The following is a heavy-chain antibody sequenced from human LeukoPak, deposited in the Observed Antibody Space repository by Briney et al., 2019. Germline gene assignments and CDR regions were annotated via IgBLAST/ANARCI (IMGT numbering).Heavy chain of an antibody. Sequence: SGGSLRLSCAASGXTFSSYEMNWVRQAPGKGLEWVSYISSSGSTIYYADSVKGRFTISRDNAKNSLYLQMNSLRAEDTAVYYCATTAGRWLLLGDDYWGQGTLVTVSS. V-gene: IGHV3-48*03. CDR2: ISSSGSTI. D-gene: IGHD5-12*01. J-gene: IGHJ4*02. CDR3: ATTAGRWLLLGDDY. CDR1: GXTFSSYE.